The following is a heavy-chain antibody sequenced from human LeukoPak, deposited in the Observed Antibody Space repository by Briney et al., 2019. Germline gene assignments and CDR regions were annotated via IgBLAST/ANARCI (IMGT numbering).Heavy chain of an antibody. D-gene: IGHD5-12*01. V-gene: IGHV3-48*04. CDR2: ISSSSSTI. Sequence: GGSLRLSCAASGLTVSSYSMNWVRQAPGKGLEWVSYISSSSSTIYYADSVKGRFTISRDNAKKTLYLQMNSLRAEDTAVYYCARDSYDSNYYYGMDVWGQGTTVTVSS. J-gene: IGHJ6*02. CDR3: ARDSYDSNYYYGMDV. CDR1: GLTVSSYS.